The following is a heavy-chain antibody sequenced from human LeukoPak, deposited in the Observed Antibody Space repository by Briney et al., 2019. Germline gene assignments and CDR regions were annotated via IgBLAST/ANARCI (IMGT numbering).Heavy chain of an antibody. CDR1: GFTFSSYS. D-gene: IGHD3-22*01. CDR2: ISSSSSYL. CDR3: ARDKGHDSSGYYPDFDY. V-gene: IGHV3-21*01. J-gene: IGHJ4*02. Sequence: GGSLRLSCAASGFTFSSYSMNWVRQAPGKGLEWVSSISSSSSYLYYADSVKGRFTISRDNAKNSLYLQMNSLRAEDTAVYYCARDKGHDSSGYYPDFDYWGQGTLVTVSS.